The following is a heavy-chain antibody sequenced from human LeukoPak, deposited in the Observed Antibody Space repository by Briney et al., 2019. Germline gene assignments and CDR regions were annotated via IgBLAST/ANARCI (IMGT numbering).Heavy chain of an antibody. CDR3: ARTYCDGDCYGYFQH. V-gene: IGHV3-74*01. D-gene: IGHD2-21*02. J-gene: IGHJ1*01. CDR2: ISGDGNRI. CDR1: GFTFSVYW. Sequence: PGGSLRLSCAASGFTFSVYWIYWVRQAPGKGLVWVSRISGDGNRITYADSVKGRFTISRDNAKNTVYLQMNSLRAEDTAVYYCARTYCDGDCYGYFQHSGQGTLVSVSS.